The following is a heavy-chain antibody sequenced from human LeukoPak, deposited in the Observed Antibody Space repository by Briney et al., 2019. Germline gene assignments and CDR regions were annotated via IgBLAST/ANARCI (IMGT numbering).Heavy chain of an antibody. CDR3: AKAQDTIFGVVIIGGGDDAFDI. CDR1: GFTFSSYG. J-gene: IGHJ3*02. CDR2: IRYDGSNK. D-gene: IGHD3-3*01. V-gene: IGHV3-30*02. Sequence: GGSLRLSCAASGFTFSSYGMHWVRQAPGKGLEWVAFIRYDGSNKYYADSVKGRFTISRDNSKNTLYLQMNSLRAEDTAVYYCAKAQDTIFGVVIIGGGDDAFDIWGQGTMVTVSS.